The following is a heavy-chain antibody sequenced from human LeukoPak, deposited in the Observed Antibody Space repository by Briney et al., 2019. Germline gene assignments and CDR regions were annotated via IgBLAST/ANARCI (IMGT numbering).Heavy chain of an antibody. CDR2: ISANNDNT. V-gene: IGHV1-18*01. Sequence: ASVKVSCKASGYSFTSYGISWVRQAPGQGLEWMGWISANNDNTNYAQDLQGRVSMTTDTSTSTVYMELRSLRSDDTAVYYCARDRGAGWFVYWGQGTPVTVSS. CDR1: GYSFTSYG. D-gene: IGHD3-10*01. J-gene: IGHJ5*01. CDR3: ARDRGAGWFVY.